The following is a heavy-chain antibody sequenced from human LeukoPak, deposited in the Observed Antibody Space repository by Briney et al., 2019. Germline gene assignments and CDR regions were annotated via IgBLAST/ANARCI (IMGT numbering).Heavy chain of an antibody. V-gene: IGHV4-59*08. J-gene: IGHJ4*02. D-gene: IGHD3-22*01. CDR3: ARSYDTNNRQRFDY. CDR1: GASIRSYY. CDR2: MYYSESP. Sequence: SETLSLTCTVSGASIRSYYWSWIRQPPGKGLEWIAYMYYSESPNYNPSLKSRVTMSGETSRNQFSLKLSSVTAADTAVYYCARSYDTNNRQRFDYWGQGILVTVSP.